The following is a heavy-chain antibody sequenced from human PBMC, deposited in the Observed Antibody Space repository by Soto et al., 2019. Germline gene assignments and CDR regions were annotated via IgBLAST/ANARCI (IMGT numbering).Heavy chain of an antibody. CDR1: GGSISSGDYY. CDR2: IYYSGST. CDR3: PRGLYGVRGVISPYNWFDP. J-gene: IGHJ5*02. Sequence: SSEPLSLTCTVSGGSISSGDYYWSWIRQPPGKGLEWIGYIYYSGSTYYNPSLKSRVTISVDTSKNQFSLKLSSVTAADTAVYYCPRGLYGVRGVISPYNWFDPSGQGPLVTVS. V-gene: IGHV4-30-4*01. D-gene: IGHD3-10*01.